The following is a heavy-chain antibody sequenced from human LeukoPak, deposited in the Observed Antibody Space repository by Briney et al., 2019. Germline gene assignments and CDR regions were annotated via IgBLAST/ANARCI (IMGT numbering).Heavy chain of an antibody. J-gene: IGHJ4*02. CDR1: GFTFSGYS. Sequence: GGSLRLSCAASGFTFSGYSMNWVRQAPGKGLEWVSYISSSSSTKYYADSMKGRFTISRDNAKNSLYLQMNSLRAEDTAVYYCARDPLPYYYGSGSFDYWGQGTLVTVSS. CDR3: ARDPLPYYYGSGSFDY. CDR2: ISSSSSTK. D-gene: IGHD3-10*01. V-gene: IGHV3-48*01.